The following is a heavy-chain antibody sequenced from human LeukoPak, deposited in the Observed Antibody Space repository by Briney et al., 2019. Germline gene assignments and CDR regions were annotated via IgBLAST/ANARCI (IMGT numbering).Heavy chain of an antibody. J-gene: IGHJ4*02. CDR3: ARQGETTAGY. CDR2: IYYSGST. V-gene: IGHV4-39*01. D-gene: IGHD4-17*01. CDR1: GGSISSSSYY. Sequence: PSETLSLTCTVSGGSISSSSYYWGWIRQPPGKGPEWIGSIYYSGSTYYNPSLKSRVTISVDTSKNQFSLKLSSVTAADTAVYYCARQGETTAGYWGQGTLVTVSS.